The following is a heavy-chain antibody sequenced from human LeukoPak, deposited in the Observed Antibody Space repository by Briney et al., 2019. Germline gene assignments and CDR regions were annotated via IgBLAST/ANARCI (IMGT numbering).Heavy chain of an antibody. V-gene: IGHV3-23*01. Sequence: PGGSLRLSCATSGFTFNSYAMSWVRQAPGKGLEWVSSMSGSGRKTYYADSVKGRFAISRDNSKNTLYLQMNSLRAEDTAVYYCAKDRNLMTTVSDAEFDFWGQGTLVTVSS. CDR2: MSGSGRKT. J-gene: IGHJ5*01. CDR3: AKDRNLMTTVSDAEFDF. CDR1: GFTFNSYA. D-gene: IGHD4-17*01.